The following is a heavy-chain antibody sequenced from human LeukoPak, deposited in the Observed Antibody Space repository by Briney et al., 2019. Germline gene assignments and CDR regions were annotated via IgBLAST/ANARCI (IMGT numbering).Heavy chain of an antibody. D-gene: IGHD2-2*01. Sequence: GGSLRLSCAASGFTFSSFAMNWVRQAPGKGLEWVSLITNSGVTTHYADSVKGRFTISRDNSRSTLYLQLNNLRADDTALYYCAKARLYCSSGTCSDHPATLTGMDVWGQGTTVTVSS. CDR3: AKARLYCSSGTCSDHPATLTGMDV. J-gene: IGHJ6*02. CDR1: GFTFSSFA. V-gene: IGHV3-23*01. CDR2: ITNSGVTT.